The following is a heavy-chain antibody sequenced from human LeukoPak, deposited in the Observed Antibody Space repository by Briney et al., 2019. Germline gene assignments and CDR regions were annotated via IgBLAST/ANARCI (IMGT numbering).Heavy chain of an antibody. V-gene: IGHV3-23*01. CDR3: ARGYDILGSFDP. CDR2: ISGSGGST. D-gene: IGHD3-9*01. CDR1: GFTFSSYG. J-gene: IGHJ5*02. Sequence: PGGTLRLSCAASGFTFSSYGMSWVRQAPGKGLEWVSAISGSGGSTYYADSVKGRFTISRDNSKNTLYLQMNSLRAEDTAVYYCARGYDILGSFDPWGQGTLVTVSS.